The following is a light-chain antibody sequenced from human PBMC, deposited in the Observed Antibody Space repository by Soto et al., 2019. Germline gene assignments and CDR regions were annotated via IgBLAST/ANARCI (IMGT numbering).Light chain of an antibody. CDR2: GAS. V-gene: IGKV3-15*01. CDR3: QQYNKWPPWT. CDR1: QSVSSN. Sequence: EIVMTQSPATLSVSPGERATLSCRASQSVSSNLAWYQQQPGQAPGLLIFGASTRAIGVPARFSGGGSGTEFTLTISSLQSEDFAIYYCQQYNKWPPWTFGQGTKVDIK. J-gene: IGKJ1*01.